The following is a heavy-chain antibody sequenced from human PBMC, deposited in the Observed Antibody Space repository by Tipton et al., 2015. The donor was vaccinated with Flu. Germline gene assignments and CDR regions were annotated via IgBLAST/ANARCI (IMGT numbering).Heavy chain of an antibody. CDR3: ARVHRYCTGVSCYSDASDI. CDR2: IKQDGSDK. D-gene: IGHD2-15*01. CDR1: GLTFSHYW. J-gene: IGHJ3*02. Sequence: SLRLSCAASGLTFSHYWMSWVRQAPGKGLEWVANIKQDGSDKYYVDSVKGRFSISRDNTKNSLYLQMNSLRAEDTAVYYCARVHRYCTGVSCYSDASDIWGQGTMVTVSS. V-gene: IGHV3-7*04.